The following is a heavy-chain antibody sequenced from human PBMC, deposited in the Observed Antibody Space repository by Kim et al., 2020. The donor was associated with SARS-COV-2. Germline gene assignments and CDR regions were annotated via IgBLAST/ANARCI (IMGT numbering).Heavy chain of an antibody. J-gene: IGHJ4*02. CDR3: ARDVGAGFDY. V-gene: IGHV4-31*03. CDR2: IYYSGST. D-gene: IGHD3-3*01. CDR1: GGSISSGGYY. Sequence: SETLSLTCTVSGGSISSGGYYWSWIRQHPGKGLEWIGYIYYSGSTYYNPSLKSRVTISVDTSKNQFSLKLSSVTAADTAVYYCARDVGAGFDYWGQGTLVTVSS.